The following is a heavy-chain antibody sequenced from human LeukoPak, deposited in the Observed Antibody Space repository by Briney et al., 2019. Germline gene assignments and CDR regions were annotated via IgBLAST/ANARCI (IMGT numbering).Heavy chain of an antibody. V-gene: IGHV4-34*01. CDR3: ARSVYGSGGYYDFWSGYYTRGHYFDY. J-gene: IGHJ4*02. D-gene: IGHD3-3*01. CDR2: INHSGST. Sequence: SETLSLTCAVYGGSFSGYYWSWIRQPPGKGLEWIGEINHSGSTNYNPSLKSRVTISVDTSKNQFSLKLSSVTAADTAVYYCARSVYGSGGYYDFWSGYYTRGHYFDYWGQGTLVTVSS. CDR1: GGSFSGYY.